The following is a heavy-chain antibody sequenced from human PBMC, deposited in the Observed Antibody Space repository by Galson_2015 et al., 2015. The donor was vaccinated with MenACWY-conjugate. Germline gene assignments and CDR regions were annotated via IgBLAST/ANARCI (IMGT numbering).Heavy chain of an antibody. CDR1: GYTFTSYY. J-gene: IGHJ4*02. CDR3: ARSPLRWNDPGPFDY. CDR2: IDPVSDTT. Sequence: SVKVSCKASGYTFTSYYIHWVRQAPGQGLEWVGVIDPVSDTTKYAQNFQGRVSMTRDTSTTTVFMELSSLRSEDTAVHYCARSPLRWNDPGPFDYWGQGTLVTVSS. D-gene: IGHD1-1*01. V-gene: IGHV1-46*01.